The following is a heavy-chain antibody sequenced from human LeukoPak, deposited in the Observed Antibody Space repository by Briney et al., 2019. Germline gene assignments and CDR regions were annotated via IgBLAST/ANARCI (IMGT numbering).Heavy chain of an antibody. D-gene: IGHD1-14*01. Sequence: HGESLKISCKGSGYSFTSYWIGWVRQMPGKGLEWMGIIYPGDSDTRYSPSFQGQVTISADKSISTAYLQWSSLKASDIAMYYCARPSRSTHNLIPPDYWGQGTLVTVSS. CDR1: GYSFTSYW. J-gene: IGHJ4*02. CDR3: ARPSRSTHNLIPPDY. V-gene: IGHV5-51*01. CDR2: IYPGDSDT.